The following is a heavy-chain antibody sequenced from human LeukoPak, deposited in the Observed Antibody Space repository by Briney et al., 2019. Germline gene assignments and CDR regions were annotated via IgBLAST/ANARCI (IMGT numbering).Heavy chain of an antibody. V-gene: IGHV3-7*03. CDR3: ARSLRVRGVPDYMDV. Sequence: GGSLRLSCAASGFTFSNNWMTWVRQAPGKGLEWVANIKEDGSEKYYVDSVKGRFTISRDNAKNSLYLQMNSLRAEDTAVYYCARSLRVRGVPDYMDVWGKGTTVIISS. CDR1: GFTFSNNW. J-gene: IGHJ6*03. CDR2: IKEDGSEK. D-gene: IGHD3-10*02.